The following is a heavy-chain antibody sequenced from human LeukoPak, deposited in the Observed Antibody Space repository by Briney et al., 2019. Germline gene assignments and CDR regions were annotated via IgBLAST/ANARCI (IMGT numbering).Heavy chain of an antibody. CDR3: ARETDY. J-gene: IGHJ4*02. CDR2: TSWNSDSI. CDR1: GFTFDDYA. V-gene: IGHV3-9*01. Sequence: GGSLRLSCAASGFTFDDYAMHWVRQAPGKGLEWVSGTSWNSDSIGYADSVKGRFTISRDNAKNSLYLQMNSLRAEDTALYYCARETDYWGQGTLVTVSS.